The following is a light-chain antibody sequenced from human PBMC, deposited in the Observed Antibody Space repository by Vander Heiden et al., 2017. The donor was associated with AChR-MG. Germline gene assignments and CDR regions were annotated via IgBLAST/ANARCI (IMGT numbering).Light chain of an antibody. Sequence: EDVLTQSPGTLSLCPGERATLSCMASPTITSNNLAWYQQKPVQAPRLLIYGSSRSVTGIPERLSGTGSGADFTLTISRLAPEDSTVYFCQQESRSPRTFGQRTKVEIK. V-gene: IGKV3-20*01. CDR1: PTITSNN. CDR3: QQESRSPRT. J-gene: IGKJ1*01. CDR2: GSS.